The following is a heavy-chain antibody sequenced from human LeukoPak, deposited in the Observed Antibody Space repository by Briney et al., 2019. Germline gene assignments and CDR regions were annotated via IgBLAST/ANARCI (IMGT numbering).Heavy chain of an antibody. D-gene: IGHD5-12*01. V-gene: IGHV1-2*02. CDR2: INPNSGGT. Sequence: ASVKVSCKASGYTFIGHYMHWVRQAPGQGLEWMGWINPNSGGTNYAQKFQDRVTMTRDTSISTAYMELSRLRSDDTAMYFCARAYTGFEAFDYWGQGTLVTVSS. CDR1: GYTFIGHY. J-gene: IGHJ4*02. CDR3: ARAYTGFEAFDY.